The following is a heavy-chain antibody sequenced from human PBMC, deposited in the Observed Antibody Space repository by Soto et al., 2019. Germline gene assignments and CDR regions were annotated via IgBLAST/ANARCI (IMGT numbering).Heavy chain of an antibody. J-gene: IGHJ6*02. D-gene: IGHD6-6*01. V-gene: IGHV2-26*01. CDR3: ARIREAARPDYYYGMDV. CDR1: GFSLSNARMG. CDR2: IFSNDEK. Sequence: SGPTLVNPTETLTLTCTVSGFSLSNARMGVSWIRQPPGKALEWLAHIFSNDEKSYSTSLKSRLTISKDTSKSQVVLTMTNMDPVDTATYYCARIREAARPDYYYGMDVRGQGTTVTVSS.